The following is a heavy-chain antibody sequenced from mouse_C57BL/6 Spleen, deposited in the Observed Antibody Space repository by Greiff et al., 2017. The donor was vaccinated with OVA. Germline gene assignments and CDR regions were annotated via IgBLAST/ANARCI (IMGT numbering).Heavy chain of an antibody. J-gene: IGHJ2*01. D-gene: IGHD2-2*01. CDR2: ISDGGSYT. CDR1: GFTFSSYA. V-gene: IGHV5-4*01. CDR3: AREGGRLPHYFDY. Sequence: EVQVVESGGGLVKPGGSLKLSCAASGFTFSSYAMSWVRQTPEKRLEWVATISDGGSYTYYPDNVKGRFTISRDNAKNNLYLQMSHLKSEDTAMYYCAREGGRLPHYFDYWGQGTTLTVSS.